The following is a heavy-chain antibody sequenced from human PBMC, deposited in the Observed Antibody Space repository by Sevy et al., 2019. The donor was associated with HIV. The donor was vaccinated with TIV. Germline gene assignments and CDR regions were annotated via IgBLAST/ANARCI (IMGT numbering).Heavy chain of an antibody. CDR3: TTDYTAMSVGWFDP. D-gene: IGHD5-18*01. Sequence: GGSLRLSCAASGFTFSNAWMSWVRQAPGKGLEWVGRIKSKTDGGTTDHAAPVKGRFTISRDDSKNTLYLQMNSLKTEDTAVYYCTTDYTAMSVGWFDPWGQGTLVTVSS. CDR1: GFTFSNAW. CDR2: IKSKTDGGTT. J-gene: IGHJ5*02. V-gene: IGHV3-15*01.